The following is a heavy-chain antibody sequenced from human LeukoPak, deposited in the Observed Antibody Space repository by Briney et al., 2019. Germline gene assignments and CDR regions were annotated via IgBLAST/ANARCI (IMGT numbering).Heavy chain of an antibody. CDR1: GDSISTNY. CDR3: ARDRQATTAYDAFDI. J-gene: IGHJ3*02. Sequence: SETLSLTCTVSGDSISTNYWTWSRQPPGKGLEWIGYIYDSGSTKYNPSLKSRATISVDTSKNQFSLKLSSVTAADTAVYYCARDRQATTAYDAFDIWGQGTMVTVSS. CDR2: IYDSGST. V-gene: IGHV4-59*01. D-gene: IGHD4-17*01.